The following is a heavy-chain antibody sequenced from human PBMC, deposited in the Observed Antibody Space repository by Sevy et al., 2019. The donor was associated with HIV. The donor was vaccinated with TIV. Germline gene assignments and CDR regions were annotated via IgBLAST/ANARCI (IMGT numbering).Heavy chain of an antibody. Sequence: GGSLRLSCAASGSTFSSHWMHWVRQAPGKGLVWVSHINSDGSDTNYADSVKGRFTISRDNAKNTLYLQMNSLRAEDTAVYYCARGHRRLKAFWIYSLQGMDVWGQGTTVTVSS. CDR2: INSDGSDT. J-gene: IGHJ6*02. CDR1: GSTFSSHW. D-gene: IGHD3-3*01. V-gene: IGHV3-74*01. CDR3: ARGHRRLKAFWIYSLQGMDV.